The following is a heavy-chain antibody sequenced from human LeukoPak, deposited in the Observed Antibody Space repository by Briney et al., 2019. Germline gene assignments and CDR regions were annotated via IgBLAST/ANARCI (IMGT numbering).Heavy chain of an antibody. J-gene: IGHJ3*02. CDR2: ISAYNGNT. V-gene: IGHV1-18*01. CDR3: ARIRGYYDILTGSNDAFDI. D-gene: IGHD3-9*01. Sequence: ASVKVSCKASGYTFTSYGISWVRQAPGQGLEWMGWISAYNGNTNYAQKLQGRVTMTTDTSTSTAYMELRSLRSDDTAVYCCARIRGYYDILTGSNDAFDIWGQGTMVTVSS. CDR1: GYTFTSYG.